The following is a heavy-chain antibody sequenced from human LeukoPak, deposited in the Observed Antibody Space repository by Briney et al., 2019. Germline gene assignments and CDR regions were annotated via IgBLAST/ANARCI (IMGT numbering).Heavy chain of an antibody. CDR1: GFTFDDYT. Sequence: GGSLRLSGAASGFTFDDYTMHWVRQAPGKGLEWVSLISWDGGSTYYADSVKGRFTISRDNSKNSLYLQMNSLRTEDTALYYCAKERAREVGATLFDYWGQGTLVTVSS. V-gene: IGHV3-43*01. CDR2: ISWDGGST. J-gene: IGHJ4*02. CDR3: AKERAREVGATLFDY. D-gene: IGHD1-26*01.